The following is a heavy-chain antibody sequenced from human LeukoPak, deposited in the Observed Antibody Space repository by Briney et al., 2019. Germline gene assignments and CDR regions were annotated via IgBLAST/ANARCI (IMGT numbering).Heavy chain of an antibody. CDR3: ARPLYYDSTGYHQYYFDH. J-gene: IGHJ4*02. D-gene: IGHD3-22*01. CDR1: GYTFTSYG. Sequence: ASVKVSCKASGYTFTSYGISWVRQAPGQGLEWMGWISAYNGNTNYAQNLQGRVTMATETSTSTAYMDLRSLRSDDTAVYYCARPLYYDSTGYHQYYFDHWGQGTLVTVSS. V-gene: IGHV1-18*01. CDR2: ISAYNGNT.